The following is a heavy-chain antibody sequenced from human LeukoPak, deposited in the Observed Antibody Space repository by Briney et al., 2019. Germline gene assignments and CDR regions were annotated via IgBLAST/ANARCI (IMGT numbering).Heavy chain of an antibody. Sequence: IPSETLSLTCTVSGGSISSGSYYWSWIRQPAGKGLEWIGRIYTSGSTNYNPSLKSRVSISVDTSKNQFSLKLSSVTAADTAVYYCARRGAVAGTLDYWGQGTLVTVSS. D-gene: IGHD6-19*01. CDR1: GGSISSGSYY. CDR2: IYTSGST. J-gene: IGHJ4*02. CDR3: ARRGAVAGTLDY. V-gene: IGHV4-61*02.